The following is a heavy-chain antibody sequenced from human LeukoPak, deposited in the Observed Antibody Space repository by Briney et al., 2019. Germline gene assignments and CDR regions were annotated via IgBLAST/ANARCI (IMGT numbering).Heavy chain of an antibody. V-gene: IGHV3-21*01. CDR2: ISSSSSYI. CDR1: GFTLSSYS. CDR3: RHNRELLGVITFVSDY. Sequence: AGSLRLACAASGFTLSSYSMDWVRQAPGKGLEWVSSISSSSSYIYYADSVKGRFTISRDNAKNSLYLQMNSLRAHDSALYYCRHNRELLGVITFVSDYWGQATLVSVSS. J-gene: IGHJ4*02. D-gene: IGHD3-22*01.